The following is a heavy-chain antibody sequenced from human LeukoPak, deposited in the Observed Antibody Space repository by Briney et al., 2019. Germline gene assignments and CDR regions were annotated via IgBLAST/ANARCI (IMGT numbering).Heavy chain of an antibody. CDR1: GASISSYD. V-gene: IGHV4-59*08. Sequence: PSETLSLTCTVSGASISSYDWSWIRQSPGKGLEWIGYINLSGSTYYNPSLKSRATISVDTSKNQFSLRLSSVTAADTAVYYCARGQLGYCSGGPCYNFDYWGQGTLVTVSS. CDR3: ARGQLGYCSGGPCYNFDY. D-gene: IGHD2-15*01. J-gene: IGHJ4*02. CDR2: INLSGST.